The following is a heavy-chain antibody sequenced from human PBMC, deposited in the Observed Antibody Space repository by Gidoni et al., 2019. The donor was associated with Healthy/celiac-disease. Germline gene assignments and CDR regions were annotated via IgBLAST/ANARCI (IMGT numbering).Heavy chain of an antibody. CDR1: GFSLSNARMG. CDR3: ARILRYYYDRSGPVGYFDY. J-gene: IGHJ4*02. V-gene: IGHV2-26*01. CDR2: IFSNDEK. Sequence: QVTLKESGHVLVKPTETITLTCTVSGFSLSNARMGVSWIRQPPRKALEWLAHIFSNDEKSYSTSLKSRLTISKDTSKSQVVLTMTNMDPVDTATYYCARILRYYYDRSGPVGYFDYWGQGTLVTVSS. D-gene: IGHD3-22*01.